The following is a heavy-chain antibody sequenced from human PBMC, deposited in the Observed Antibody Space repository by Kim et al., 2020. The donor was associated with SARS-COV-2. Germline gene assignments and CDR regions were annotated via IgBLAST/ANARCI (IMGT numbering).Heavy chain of an antibody. Sequence: GGSLRLSCAASGFTFSSYAMSWVRQAPGKGLEWVSAISGSGGSTYYADSVKGRFTISRDNSKNTLHLQMNSLRAEDRAVYYCAKDRQGDSSGYYLDYWGQGTLVTVSS. V-gene: IGHV3-23*01. CDR2: ISGSGGST. CDR3: AKDRQGDSSGYYLDY. J-gene: IGHJ4*02. D-gene: IGHD3-22*01. CDR1: GFTFSSYA.